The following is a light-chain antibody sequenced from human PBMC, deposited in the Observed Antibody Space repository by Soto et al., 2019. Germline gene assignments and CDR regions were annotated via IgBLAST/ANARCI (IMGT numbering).Light chain of an antibody. V-gene: IGLV2-23*01. CDR2: EGT. CDR3: FSPSGSSTFL. CDR1: SSDFGSYNF. Sequence: QSALTQPASVSGSPGQSIPISCTETSSDFGSYNFVSWYQQHPGKAPKLMIYEGTKRPSGVSNRFSGSKSGNTASLTISGLQTEDEDDYYCFSPSGSSTFLVGGGTKLTVL. J-gene: IGLJ2*01.